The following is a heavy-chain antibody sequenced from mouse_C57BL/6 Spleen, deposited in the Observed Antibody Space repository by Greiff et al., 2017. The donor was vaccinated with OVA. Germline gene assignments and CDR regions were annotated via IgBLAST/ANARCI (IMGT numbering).Heavy chain of an antibody. J-gene: IGHJ3*01. CDR1: GYTFTSYW. D-gene: IGHD3-2*02. Sequence: QVQLQQPGAELVKPGASVKMSCKASGYTFTSYWITWVKQRPGQGLEWIGDIYPGSGSTNYNEKLKSKATLTVDTSSSTAYMQLSSLTSEDSAVYYCARPDSSGSAWFAYWGQGTLVTVSA. V-gene: IGHV1-55*01. CDR2: IYPGSGST. CDR3: ARPDSSGSAWFAY.